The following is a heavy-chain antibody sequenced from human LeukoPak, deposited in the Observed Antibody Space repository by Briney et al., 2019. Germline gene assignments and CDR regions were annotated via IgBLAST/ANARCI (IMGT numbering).Heavy chain of an antibody. V-gene: IGHV4-61*01. CDR2: IYYSGST. CDR1: GGSVSSGSYY. Sequence: PSEILPLTCTVSGGSVSSGSYYWSWIRQPPGKGLEWIGYIYYSGSTNYNPSLKSRVTISVDTSKNQFSLKLSSVTAADTAVYYCVYGDYELDYWGQGTLVTVSS. CDR3: VYGDYELDY. J-gene: IGHJ4*02. D-gene: IGHD4-17*01.